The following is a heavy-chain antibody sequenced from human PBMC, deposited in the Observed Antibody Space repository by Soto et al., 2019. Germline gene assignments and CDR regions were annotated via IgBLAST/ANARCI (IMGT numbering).Heavy chain of an antibody. CDR3: VRDGTKTLRDWFDP. V-gene: IGHV4-4*07. CDR1: GASISGFY. CDR2: IYATGTT. J-gene: IGHJ5*02. Sequence: WETLSLTCTVSGASISGFYWSWIRKSAGKGLEWIGRIYATGTTDYNPSLKSRVMMSVDTSKKQFSLKLRSVTAADTAVYYCVRDGTKTLRDWFDPWGQGISVTVSS. D-gene: IGHD1-1*01.